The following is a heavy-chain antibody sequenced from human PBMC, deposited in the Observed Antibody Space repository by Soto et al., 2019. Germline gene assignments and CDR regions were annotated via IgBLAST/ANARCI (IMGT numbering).Heavy chain of an antibody. D-gene: IGHD7-27*01. CDR3: AKSLTASNFRLDV. J-gene: IGHJ6*02. V-gene: IGHV3-23*01. CDR2: ISGGGGAK. Sequence: GSLRLSCTASGFTFNSYFMSWVRQAPGEGLEWISAISGGGGAKYYSDSVKGRFTISRDNSNNTLYLQMNSLRADDTAVYYCAKSLTASNFRLDVWGHGTRVTV. CDR1: GFTFNSYF.